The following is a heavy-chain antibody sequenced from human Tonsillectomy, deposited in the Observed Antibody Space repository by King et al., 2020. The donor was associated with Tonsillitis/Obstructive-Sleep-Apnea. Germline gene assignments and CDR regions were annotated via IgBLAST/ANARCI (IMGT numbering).Heavy chain of an antibody. CDR1: GFSLSNAGMG. Sequence: TLKESGPVLVKPTETLTLTCTVSGFSLSNAGMGVSWIRQPPGKALEWLAHIFPNDEKSYSTSLKSRLTISKDTSKSQEVLTMTNMDPVDTATYYCARMTLYSSNYYEDYFDYWGQGTLVTVSS. J-gene: IGHJ4*02. CDR2: IFPNDEK. V-gene: IGHV2-26*01. D-gene: IGHD6-13*01. CDR3: ARMTLYSSNYYEDYFDY.